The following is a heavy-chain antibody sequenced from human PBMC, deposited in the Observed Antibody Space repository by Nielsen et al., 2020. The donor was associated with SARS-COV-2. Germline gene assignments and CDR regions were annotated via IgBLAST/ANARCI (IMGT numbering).Heavy chain of an antibody. CDR2: IYYSGST. V-gene: IGHV4-30-4*01. D-gene: IGHD1-26*01. CDR3: ARGKATYGYYYYGMDV. J-gene: IGHJ6*02. Sequence: SETLSLTCTVSGGSISSGDYYWGWIRQPPGKGLEWIGYIYYSGSTYYNPSLKSRVTISVDTSKNQFSLKLSSVTAADTALYYCARGKATYGYYYYGMDVWGQGTTVTVSS. CDR1: GGSISSGDYY.